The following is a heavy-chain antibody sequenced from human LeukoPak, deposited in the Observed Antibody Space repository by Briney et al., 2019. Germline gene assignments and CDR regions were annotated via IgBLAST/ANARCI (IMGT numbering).Heavy chain of an antibody. J-gene: IGHJ4*02. CDR2: INTDGSNR. CDR3: ARTASAYFLAF. CDR1: GCTFSTYW. Sequence: PGGSLRLSCAACGCTFSTYWMHWVRQAAGKGLVWVSHINTDGSNRGYADSVKARFTISRDSAKNTLYLPMNNLTAEATAMYYCARTASAYFLAFRGQGTLVTVSS. V-gene: IGHV3-74*01. D-gene: IGHD2-8*01.